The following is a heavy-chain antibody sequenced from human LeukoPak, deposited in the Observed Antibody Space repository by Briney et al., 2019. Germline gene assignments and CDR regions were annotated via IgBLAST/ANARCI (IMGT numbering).Heavy chain of an antibody. CDR3: ARDGRYSSSPADY. J-gene: IGHJ4*02. V-gene: IGHV3-21*04. D-gene: IGHD6-6*01. Sequence: PGGSLRLSCAASGFTFSYYAMSWVRQAPGKGLEWVSAISTDAGETHYADSVKGRFTISRDNAKNSLYLQMNSLRAEDTALYYCARDGRYSSSPADYWGQGTLVTVSS. CDR1: GFTFSYYA. CDR2: ISTDAGET.